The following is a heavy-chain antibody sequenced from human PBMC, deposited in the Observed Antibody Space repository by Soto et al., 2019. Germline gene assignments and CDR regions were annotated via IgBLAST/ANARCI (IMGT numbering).Heavy chain of an antibody. J-gene: IGHJ4*02. V-gene: IGHV1-24*01. CDR3: ATIPPFWSQYYFDY. Sequence: ASVKVSCKVSGYTLTELSMHWVRQAPGKGLEWMGGFDPEDGETIYAQKFQGRVTMTEDTSTDTVYMELSSLRSEDTAVYYCATIPPFWSQYYFDYWGQGTLVTVSS. D-gene: IGHD3-3*01. CDR1: GYTLTELS. CDR2: FDPEDGET.